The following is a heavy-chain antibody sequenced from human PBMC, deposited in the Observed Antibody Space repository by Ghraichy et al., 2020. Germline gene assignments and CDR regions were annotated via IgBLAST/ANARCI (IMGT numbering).Heavy chain of an antibody. CDR2: ISNDGSNE. CDR1: GYTCSSNA. D-gene: IGHD5-12*01. CDR3: AKTPSRGYSGPGWFDS. J-gene: IGHJ5*01. V-gene: IGHV3-30*18. Sequence: GGSLRLSGAGSGYTCSSNARHWVRQGPGKGLEWVAGISNDGSNEYYADLVKGRFTISRDNSKNTVYLQMNSLRTEDTAVYYCAKTPSRGYSGPGWFDSWGQGILVIVSS.